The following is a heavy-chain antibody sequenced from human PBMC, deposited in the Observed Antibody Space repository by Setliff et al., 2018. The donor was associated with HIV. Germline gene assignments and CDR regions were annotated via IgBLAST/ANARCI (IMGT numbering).Heavy chain of an antibody. CDR1: GGSINNYY. J-gene: IGHJ6*03. Sequence: SETLSLTCSVYGGSINNYYWSWIRQPAGKGLEWIGRIYTSGSTNYSPSLKRRVTMSVDTSKNHFSLKLRSVTAADTAVYYCARGFTNYDIMTGYPRAPYYYYYMDVWAKGPRAPSP. CDR3: ARGFTNYDIMTGYPRAPYYYYYMDV. CDR2: IYTSGST. V-gene: IGHV4-4*07. D-gene: IGHD3-9*01.